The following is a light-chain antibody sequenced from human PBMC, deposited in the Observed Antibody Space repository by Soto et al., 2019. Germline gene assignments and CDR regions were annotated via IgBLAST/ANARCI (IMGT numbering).Light chain of an antibody. CDR1: QSVSGSY. V-gene: IGKV3-11*01. Sequence: EIVLTQSPATLSLSPGERATLSCSASQSVSGSYLAWYQQKPGQAPRLLIDGASNRATGIPARFSGSGSGTDFTLTINSLEPEDFAVYYCQQRDNWPWTFGQGTKVDI. CDR2: GAS. CDR3: QQRDNWPWT. J-gene: IGKJ1*01.